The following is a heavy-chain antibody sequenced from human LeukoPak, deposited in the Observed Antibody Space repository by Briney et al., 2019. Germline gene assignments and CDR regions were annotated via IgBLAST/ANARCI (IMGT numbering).Heavy chain of an antibody. CDR3: ARDLHDSTLDY. J-gene: IGHJ4*02. CDR1: GFTFSSYA. V-gene: IGHV3-30*01. CDR2: ISYDGSNK. Sequence: PGGSLRLSCAASGFTFSSYAMHWVRQAPGKGLEWVAVISYDGSNKYYADSVEGRFTISRDNSKNTLYLQMNSLRAEDTAVYYCARDLHDSTLDYWGQGTLVTVSS. D-gene: IGHD3-22*01.